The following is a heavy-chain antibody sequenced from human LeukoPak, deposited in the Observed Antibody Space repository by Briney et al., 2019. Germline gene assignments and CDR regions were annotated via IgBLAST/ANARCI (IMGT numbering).Heavy chain of an antibody. D-gene: IGHD2/OR15-2a*01. Sequence: GGSLRLSCAASGFTFSSYGMHWVRQAPGKGLEWEALIKPDGSNKYYADSVKGRFTISRDNSKNTLHLQMNSLRAEDTAVYYCARSRAFDYWGQGTLVTVSS. CDR2: IKPDGSNK. CDR3: ARSRAFDY. J-gene: IGHJ4*02. CDR1: GFTFSSYG. V-gene: IGHV3-30*02.